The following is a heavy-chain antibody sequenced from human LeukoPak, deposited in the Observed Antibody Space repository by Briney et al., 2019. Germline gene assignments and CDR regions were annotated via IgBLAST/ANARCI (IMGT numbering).Heavy chain of an antibody. CDR1: GYTFTGYY. CDR3: ARVGFGELFLIDY. Sequence: ASVKVSCKASGYTFTGYYMHWVRQAPGQGLEWMGWVNPNSGGTNYAQKFQGRVTMTRDTSISTAYMELSRLRSDDTAVYYCARVGFGELFLIDYWGQGTLVTVSS. CDR2: VNPNSGGT. V-gene: IGHV1-2*02. D-gene: IGHD3-10*01. J-gene: IGHJ4*02.